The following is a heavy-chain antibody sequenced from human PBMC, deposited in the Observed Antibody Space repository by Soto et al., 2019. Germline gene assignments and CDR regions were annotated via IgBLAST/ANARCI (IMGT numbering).Heavy chain of an antibody. J-gene: IGHJ3*02. CDR3: AKDRTIFGVALDAFDI. V-gene: IGHV3-23*01. D-gene: IGHD3-3*01. CDR1: GFTFSSYA. CDR2: ISGSGGST. Sequence: GGSLRLSCAASGFTFSSYAMSWVRQAPGKGLEWVSAISGSGGSTYYADSVKGRFTISRDNSKNTLYLQMNSLRAEDTAVYYCAKDRTIFGVALDAFDIWGQGTMVTVSS.